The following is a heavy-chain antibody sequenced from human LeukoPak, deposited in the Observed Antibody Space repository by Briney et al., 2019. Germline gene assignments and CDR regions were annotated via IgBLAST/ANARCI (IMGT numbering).Heavy chain of an antibody. CDR2: ISSSSSYI. CDR1: GFTFSSYS. D-gene: IGHD5-18*01. CDR3: AHSSRLQYYYYYYMDV. V-gene: IGHV3-21*04. Sequence: GGSLRLSCAASGFTFSSYSMNWVRQAPGKGLEWVSSISSSSSYIYYADSVKGRFTISRDNSKNTLYLQMNSLRAEDTAVYYCAHSSRLQYYYYYYMDVWGKGTTVTVSS. J-gene: IGHJ6*03.